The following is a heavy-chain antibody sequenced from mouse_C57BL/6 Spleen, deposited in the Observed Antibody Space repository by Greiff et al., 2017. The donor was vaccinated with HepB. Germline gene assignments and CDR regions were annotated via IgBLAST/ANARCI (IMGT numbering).Heavy chain of an antibody. J-gene: IGHJ4*01. CDR1: GFTFSDYG. Sequence: EVKLMESGGGLVKPGGSLKLSCAASGFTFSDYGMHWVRQAPEKGLEWVAYISSGSSTIYYADTVKGRFTISRDNAKNTLFLQMTSLRSEDTAMYYCARIATAAMDYWGQGTSVTVSS. V-gene: IGHV5-17*01. D-gene: IGHD1-2*01. CDR3: ARIATAAMDY. CDR2: ISSGSSTI.